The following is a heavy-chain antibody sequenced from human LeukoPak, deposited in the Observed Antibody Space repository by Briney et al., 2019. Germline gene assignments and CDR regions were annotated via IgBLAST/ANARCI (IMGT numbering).Heavy chain of an antibody. Sequence: ASVKVSCKASGCTFTGYYMHWVRQAPGQGLEWMGWINPNSGGTNYAQKFQGRVTMTRDTSISTAYMELSRLRSDDTAVYYCARGVVVVVAATYFDPWGQGTLVTVSS. CDR3: ARGVVVVVAATYFDP. CDR1: GCTFTGYY. J-gene: IGHJ5*02. D-gene: IGHD2-15*01. CDR2: INPNSGGT. V-gene: IGHV1-2*02.